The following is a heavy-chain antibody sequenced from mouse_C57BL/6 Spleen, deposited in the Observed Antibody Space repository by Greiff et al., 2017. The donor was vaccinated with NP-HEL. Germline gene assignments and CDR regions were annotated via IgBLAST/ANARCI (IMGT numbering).Heavy chain of an antibody. Sequence: QVQLQQPGAELVKPGASVKMSCKASGYTFTSYWITWVKQRPGQGLEWIGDIYPGSGSTNYNEKFKSKATLTVDTSSSTAYMQLSSLTSEDSAVYYCARIPYYYGSGDWYFDVRGTGTTVTVSS. V-gene: IGHV1-55*01. J-gene: IGHJ1*03. CDR3: ARIPYYYGSGDWYFDV. D-gene: IGHD1-1*01. CDR2: IYPGSGST. CDR1: GYTFTSYW.